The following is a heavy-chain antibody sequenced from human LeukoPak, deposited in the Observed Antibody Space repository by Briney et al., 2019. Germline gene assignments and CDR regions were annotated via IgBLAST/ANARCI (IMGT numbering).Heavy chain of an antibody. CDR3: ARDRAYDAFDY. CDR1: GFTFSSYW. Sequence: GGSLRLSCAASGFTFSSYWMSWMRQAPGKGLQWVGNINPDESHTDYIDSVKGRFTMSRDNAENSLFLQVHSLRDEDTAVYYCARDRAYDAFDYWGRGTLVTVSS. D-gene: IGHD5-12*01. V-gene: IGHV3-7*01. J-gene: IGHJ4*02. CDR2: INPDESHT.